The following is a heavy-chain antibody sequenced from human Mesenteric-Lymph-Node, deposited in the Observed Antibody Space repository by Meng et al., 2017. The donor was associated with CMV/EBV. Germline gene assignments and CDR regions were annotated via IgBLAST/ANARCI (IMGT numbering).Heavy chain of an antibody. Sequence: GESLKISCAASGFTFSSYEMNWVRQAPGKGLEWVANINQDGGERYYVDSMKGRFTISRDNAKSSLCLQMNGLRAEDTAVYYCAAYTNDAFDVWGQGTMVTVSS. D-gene: IGHD2-21*01. CDR2: INQDGGER. V-gene: IGHV3-7*01. CDR3: AAYTNDAFDV. CDR1: GFTFSSYE. J-gene: IGHJ3*01.